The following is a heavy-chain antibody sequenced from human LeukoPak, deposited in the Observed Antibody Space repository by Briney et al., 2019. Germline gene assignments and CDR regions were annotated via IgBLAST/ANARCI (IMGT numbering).Heavy chain of an antibody. D-gene: IGHD4/OR15-4a*01. CDR3: ARGAPKYYYYYYYMDV. V-gene: IGHV3-74*01. CDR1: GFTFSRYW. Sequence: GGSLRLSCVPSGFTFSRYWMHWVRQARGKGLVWVSRINSDGRSTNYADSVKGRFSISRDNAENTLYLQMNSLRAEDTALYYCARGAPKYYYYYYYMDVWGKGTTVTVSS. J-gene: IGHJ6*03. CDR2: INSDGRST.